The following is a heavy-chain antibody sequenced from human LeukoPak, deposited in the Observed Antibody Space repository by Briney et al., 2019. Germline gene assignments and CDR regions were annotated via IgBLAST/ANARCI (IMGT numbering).Heavy chain of an antibody. CDR1: GGTFSSYA. V-gene: IGHV1-69*13. Sequence: ASVKVSCKASGGTFSSYAISWVRQAPGQGLEWMGGIIPILGTANYAQKFQGRVTITADESTSTAYMELSSLRSEDTAVYYCAGVDTAMVNFDYWGQGTLVTVSS. D-gene: IGHD5-18*01. J-gene: IGHJ4*02. CDR2: IIPILGTA. CDR3: AGVDTAMVNFDY.